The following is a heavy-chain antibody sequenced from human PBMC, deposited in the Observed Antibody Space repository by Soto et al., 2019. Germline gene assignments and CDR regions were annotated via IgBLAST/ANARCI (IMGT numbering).Heavy chain of an antibody. CDR2: IYYSEST. J-gene: IGHJ6*03. CDR1: GGSISSYY. V-gene: IGHV4-59*01. CDR3: GRKKAYYDFWSAISASDYSDYMDV. Sequence: PSETLFLTGTVSGGSISSYYWSWIRQPPGKGLERMGDIYYSESTNYNPSLKSRVTISVDTSKNQFSLKLSSVTAADTAVYYCGRKKAYYDFWSAISASDYSDYMDVCRKETTVTVAS. D-gene: IGHD3-3*01.